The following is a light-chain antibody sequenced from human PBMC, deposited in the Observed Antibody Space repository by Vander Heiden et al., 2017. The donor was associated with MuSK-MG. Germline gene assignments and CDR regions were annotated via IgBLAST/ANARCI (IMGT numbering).Light chain of an antibody. CDR3: QQTDSTPWT. Sequence: DIQMTQSPSSLSASVGDRVTITCRASQNIDNYLNWYQHIPGKAPHLLIYAASTLQSGVPSRFSGTGSGTDFTLTISSLQPEDFAIYYCQQTDSTPWTFGRGTKVEIK. J-gene: IGKJ1*01. CDR1: QNIDNY. V-gene: IGKV1-39*01. CDR2: AAS.